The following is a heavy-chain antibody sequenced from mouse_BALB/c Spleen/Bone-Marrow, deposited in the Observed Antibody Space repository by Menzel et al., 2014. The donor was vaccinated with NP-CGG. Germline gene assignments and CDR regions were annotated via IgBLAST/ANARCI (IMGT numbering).Heavy chain of an antibody. Sequence: QVQLQQSGSVLVRPGASVRLSCKASGYTFTNSWIHWAKQRPGQGLELIGDIHPNSGNTNYNEKFKAKATLTVDTSSSTAYVDLSSLTSEDSAVYYFARLHRYASYFIYWGQSTTLTVSS. CDR1: GYTFTNSW. CDR2: IHPNSGNT. V-gene: IGHV1S130*01. D-gene: IGHD2-14*01. CDR3: ARLHRYASYFIY. J-gene: IGHJ2*01.